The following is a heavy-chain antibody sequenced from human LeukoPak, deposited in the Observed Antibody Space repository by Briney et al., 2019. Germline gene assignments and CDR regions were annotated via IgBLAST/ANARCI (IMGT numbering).Heavy chain of an antibody. D-gene: IGHD4-11*01. CDR2: IYSGGSK. Sequence: GGSLRLSCVVSGFTVSTNFISWVRQAPGERLEWVSVIYSGGSKYYADSEKARFTISRDNSKNTLYLQMNSLRAEDTAVYYCARTRVDTTTFDYFDYWGQGTLVTVSS. CDR3: ARTRVDTTTFDYFDY. J-gene: IGHJ4*02. CDR1: GFTVSTNF. V-gene: IGHV3-53*01.